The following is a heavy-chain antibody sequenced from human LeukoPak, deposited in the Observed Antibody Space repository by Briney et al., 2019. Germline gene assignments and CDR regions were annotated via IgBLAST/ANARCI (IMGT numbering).Heavy chain of an antibody. CDR1: GFTFSNYA. D-gene: IGHD3-3*01. CDR2: ISGSGGST. Sequence: PGGSLRPSCAASGFTFSNYAMSWVRQAPGKGLEWVSTISGSGGSTYYADSVKGQFTISRDNSKNTLYLQMNSLRAEDTAVYYCAKEEWLLAVYFDYWGQGTLVTVSS. J-gene: IGHJ4*02. CDR3: AKEEWLLAVYFDY. V-gene: IGHV3-23*01.